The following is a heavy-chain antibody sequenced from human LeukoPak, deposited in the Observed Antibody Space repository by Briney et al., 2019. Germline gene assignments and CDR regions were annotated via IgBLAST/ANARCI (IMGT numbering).Heavy chain of an antibody. D-gene: IGHD5-24*01. CDR2: ISSSSSFI. V-gene: IGHV3-21*01. Sequence: GGSLRLSCAASGFXFSSYSINWVRQAPGKGLEWVSSISSSSSFIYYADSLKGRFTISRDNARNSLYLQMNSLRAEDTAVYYCASRVGYSVDYWGQGTLVTVSS. CDR1: GFXFSSYS. J-gene: IGHJ4*02. CDR3: ASRVGYSVDY.